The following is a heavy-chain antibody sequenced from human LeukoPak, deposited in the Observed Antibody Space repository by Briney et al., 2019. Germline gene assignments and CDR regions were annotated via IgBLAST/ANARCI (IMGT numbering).Heavy chain of an antibody. CDR2: IDWDDDK. J-gene: IGHJ4*02. Sequence: SGPTLVNPTQTLTLTCTFSGFSLSTSGMCVTWIRQPPGKALEWLARIDWDDDKYYSTSLKTRLTISKDTSKNQVVPTMTNMDPVDTATYYCARMRAYSNVYYFDYWGQGTLVTVSS. CDR3: ARMRAYSNVYYFDY. D-gene: IGHD4-11*01. CDR1: GFSLSTSGMC. V-gene: IGHV2-70*11.